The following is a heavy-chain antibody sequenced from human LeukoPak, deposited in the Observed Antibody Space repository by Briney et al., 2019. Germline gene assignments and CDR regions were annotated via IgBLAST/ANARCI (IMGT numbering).Heavy chain of an antibody. CDR3: ARDGQDIVVVVAADPNWFDP. CDR1: GYTFTGYY. CDR2: INPNSGGT. J-gene: IGHJ5*02. Sequence: ASVKVSCKGSGYTFTGYYMHWVRQAPGQGLEWMGWINPNSGGTNYAQKFQGRVTMTRDTSISTAYMELSRLRSDDTAVYYCARDGQDIVVVVAADPNWFDPWGQGTLVTVSS. V-gene: IGHV1-2*02. D-gene: IGHD2-15*01.